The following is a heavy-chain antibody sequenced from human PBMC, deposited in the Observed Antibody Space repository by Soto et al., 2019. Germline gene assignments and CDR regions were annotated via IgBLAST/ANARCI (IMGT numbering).Heavy chain of an antibody. V-gene: IGHV1-3*01. CDR3: ATTYCGGTICYP. J-gene: IGHJ5*02. CDR1: GYTFSSHS. Sequence: QVQLVQSGAEVKKPGASVKVSCKASGYTFSSHSIHWVREAPGQRLEWVGWINAGNGNAQYSQKFQGRVIITRDTFASTVYMELSSLGSEDAAVYYCATTYCGGTICYPWGQGTLVTVSS. CDR2: INAGNGNA. D-gene: IGHD2-21*01.